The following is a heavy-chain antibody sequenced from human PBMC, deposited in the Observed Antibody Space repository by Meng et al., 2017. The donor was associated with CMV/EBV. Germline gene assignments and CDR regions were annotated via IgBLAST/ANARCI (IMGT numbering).Heavy chain of an antibody. D-gene: IGHD3-10*01. V-gene: IGHV4-31*03. CDR1: GGSLSSGGYY. CDR3: ARDFSGHGFIDY. Sequence: LRLSCTVSGGSLSSGGYYWSWIRQHPGKGLEWIGYIYYSGSTYYNPSLKSRVTISVDTSKNQFSLKLSSVTAADTAVYYCARDFSGHGFIDYWGQGTLVTVSS. J-gene: IGHJ4*02. CDR2: IYYSGST.